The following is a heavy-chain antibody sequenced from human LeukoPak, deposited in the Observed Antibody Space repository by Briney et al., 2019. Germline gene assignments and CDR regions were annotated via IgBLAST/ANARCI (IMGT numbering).Heavy chain of an antibody. CDR1: GGSISSGDYY. D-gene: IGHD6-6*01. CDR3: ARDSPYSSFDAFDI. CDR2: IYYSGST. J-gene: IGHJ3*02. Sequence: SETLSLTCTVSGGSISSGDYYWSWIRQPPGKGLEWIGYIYYSGSTYYNPSLKSRVTISVDTSKNQFSLKLSSVTAADTAVYYCARDSPYSSFDAFDIWGQGTMVTVSS. V-gene: IGHV4-30-4*08.